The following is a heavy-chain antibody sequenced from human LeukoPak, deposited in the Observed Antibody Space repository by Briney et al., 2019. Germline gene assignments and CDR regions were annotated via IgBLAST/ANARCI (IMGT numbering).Heavy chain of an antibody. D-gene: IGHD5-18*01. CDR2: IRFDGSNR. J-gene: IGHJ4*02. Sequence: GGSLRLSCAASGFIFSTYGMHWVRQAPGKGLEWVAFIRFDGSNRYYSDSVKGRFTISRDNSKNTLYLQMNSLRVEDTAVYYCARGHSHTAMYYWGQGTLVTVSS. CDR1: GFIFSTYG. CDR3: ARGHSHTAMYY. V-gene: IGHV3-30*02.